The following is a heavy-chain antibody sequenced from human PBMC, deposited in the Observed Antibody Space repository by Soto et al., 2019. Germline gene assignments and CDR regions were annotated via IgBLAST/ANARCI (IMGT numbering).Heavy chain of an antibody. CDR2: TFYTGST. D-gene: IGHD2-21*01. CDR3: ACFSHREWFDS. CDR1: CGSISRYF. J-gene: IGHJ5*01. V-gene: IGHV4-59*01. Sequence: SETLSLTYTVSCGSISRYFWSWIRQSPGKGLEWVGYTFYTGSTTYNPSLKSRVTISIDTSKNQFSLKLSSLTAADTAVYYCACFSHREWFDSWGQGSLVT.